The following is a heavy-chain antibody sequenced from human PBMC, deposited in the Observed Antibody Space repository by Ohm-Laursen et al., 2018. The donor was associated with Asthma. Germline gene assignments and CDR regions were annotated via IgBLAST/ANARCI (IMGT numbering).Heavy chain of an antibody. CDR1: GYTFSRYS. CDR2: ISTASSFI. Sequence: SLRLSRTAPGYTFSRYSIHWVRQIPGKGLEWVASISTASSFIYYADSVRGRFTTSRDNARNSVYLQMNSLRAEDTALYYCARIGPEWELPGREYSLHHWGEGTLVTVSS. J-gene: IGHJ1*01. V-gene: IGHV3-21*01. D-gene: IGHD1-26*01. CDR3: ARIGPEWELPGREYSLHH.